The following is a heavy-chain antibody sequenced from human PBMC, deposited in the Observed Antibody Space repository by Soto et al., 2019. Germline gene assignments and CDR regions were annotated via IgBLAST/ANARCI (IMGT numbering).Heavy chain of an antibody. V-gene: IGHV3-30*18. CDR2: ISYDGSNK. J-gene: IGHJ3*02. D-gene: IGHD3-10*01. CDR3: AKGDVLLWFGEFKSDAFDI. CDR1: GFTFSSYG. Sequence: GGSLRLSCAASGFTFSSYGMHWVRQAPGKGLEWVAVISYDGSNKYYADSVKGRFTISRDNSKNTLYLQMNSLRAEDTAAYYCAKGDVLLWFGEFKSDAFDIWGQGTMVTVSS.